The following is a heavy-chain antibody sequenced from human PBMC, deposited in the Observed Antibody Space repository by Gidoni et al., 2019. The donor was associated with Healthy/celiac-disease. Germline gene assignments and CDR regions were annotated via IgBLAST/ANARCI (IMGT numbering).Heavy chain of an antibody. Sequence: QVQLQESGPGLVKPSQTLSLTCTVSGGSISSGSYYWSWIRQPAGKGLEWIGRIYTSGSTNYNPSLKSRVTISVDTSKNQFSLKLSSVTAADTAVYYCARVRAPDGYNFIFDYWGQGTLVTVSS. D-gene: IGHD5-12*01. CDR1: GGSISSGSYY. V-gene: IGHV4-61*02. CDR3: ARVRAPDGYNFIFDY. J-gene: IGHJ4*02. CDR2: IYTSGST.